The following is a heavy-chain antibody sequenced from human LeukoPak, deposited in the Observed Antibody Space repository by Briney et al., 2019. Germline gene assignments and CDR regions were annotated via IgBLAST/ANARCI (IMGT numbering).Heavy chain of an antibody. D-gene: IGHD2-2*01. CDR1: GSISGYY. V-gene: IGHV4-4*09. J-gene: IGHJ3*02. Sequence: SETLSLTCTVLGSISGYYWSWIRQPPGKELEWIGYIYTSGSTNYNPSLESRVTISVDTSKNQFSLDLRSVTAADTAVYYCARQKRTSTSCLTKNAFDIWGQGTMVTVSS. CDR2: IYTSGST. CDR3: ARQKRTSTSCLTKNAFDI.